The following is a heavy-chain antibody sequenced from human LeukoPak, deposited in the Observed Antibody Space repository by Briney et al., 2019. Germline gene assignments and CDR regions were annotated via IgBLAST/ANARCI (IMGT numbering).Heavy chain of an antibody. J-gene: IGHJ4*02. CDR1: GYTFTSYG. CDR3: ARGGDYYDSSGSLIIDY. CDR2: ISAYNGNT. Sequence: ASVKVSCKASGYTFTSYGISWVRQAPGQGLEWMGWISAYNGNTNYAQKLQGRVTMTTDTSTSTAYMELRSLRSDDTAVYYCARGGDYYDSSGSLIIDYWGQGTLVTVSS. V-gene: IGHV1-18*01. D-gene: IGHD3-22*01.